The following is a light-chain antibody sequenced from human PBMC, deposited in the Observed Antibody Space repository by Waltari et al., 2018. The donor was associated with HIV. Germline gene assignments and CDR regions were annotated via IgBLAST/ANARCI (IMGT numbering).Light chain of an antibody. CDR1: ALAKQY. CDR3: QSADSTTWV. Sequence: SYPLTQTPSVSVSPGQTARITCSGDALAKQYPYWYQPKPGQAPILVIYKDTERPSGIPERFSGSSSGTTVTLTISGVQAEDEADYYCQSADSTTWVFGGGTKLTVL. CDR2: KDT. V-gene: IGLV3-25*03. J-gene: IGLJ3*02.